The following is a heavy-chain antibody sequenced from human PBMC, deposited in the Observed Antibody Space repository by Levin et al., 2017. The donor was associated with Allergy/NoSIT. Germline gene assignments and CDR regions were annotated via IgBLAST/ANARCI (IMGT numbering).Heavy chain of an antibody. J-gene: IGHJ4*02. Sequence: GGSLRLSCAASGFTFSSYGMHWVRQAPGKGLEWVAVISYDGSNKYYADSVKGRFTISRDNSKNTLYLQMNSLRAEDTAVYYCAKANQLLWFGELPTDYWGQGTLVTVSS. CDR1: GFTFSSYG. CDR2: ISYDGSNK. D-gene: IGHD3-10*01. V-gene: IGHV3-30*18. CDR3: AKANQLLWFGELPTDY.